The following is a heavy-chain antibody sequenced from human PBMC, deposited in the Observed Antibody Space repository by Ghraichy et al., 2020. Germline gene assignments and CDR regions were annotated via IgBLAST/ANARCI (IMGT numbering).Heavy chain of an antibody. J-gene: IGHJ5*02. Sequence: SETLSLTCTVSGGSISSYYWSWIRQPPGKGLEWIGYIYYSGSTNYNPSLKSRVTISVDTSKNQFSLKLSSVTAADTAVYYCARHRSGYCSSTSCSPNMWGFDPWGQGTLVTVSS. CDR2: IYYSGST. V-gene: IGHV4-59*08. CDR1: GGSISSYY. CDR3: ARHRSGYCSSTSCSPNMWGFDP. D-gene: IGHD2-2*01.